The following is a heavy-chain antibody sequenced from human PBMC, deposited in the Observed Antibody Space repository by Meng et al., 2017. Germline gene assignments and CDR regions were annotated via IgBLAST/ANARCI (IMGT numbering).Heavy chain of an antibody. CDR3: ARDSSLRYFDWLAYAFDI. Sequence: GESLKISCAASGFIFSSSWMHWVCQAPEKGLEWVADIKCDGSEKYYVDAMKGRLTISRDNAKNSLYLQMNSLRAENTAVYYCARDSSLRYFDWLAYAFDIWGQGTMVTVSS. V-gene: IGHV3-52*01. J-gene: IGHJ3*02. CDR2: IKCDGSEK. D-gene: IGHD3-9*01. CDR1: GFIFSSSW.